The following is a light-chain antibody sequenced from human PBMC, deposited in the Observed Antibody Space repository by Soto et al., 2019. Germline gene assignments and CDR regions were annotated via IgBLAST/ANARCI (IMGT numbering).Light chain of an antibody. CDR3: QQYSSSHPLT. CDR1: RSVGTF. V-gene: IGKV3-20*01. J-gene: IGKJ4*01. CDR2: GAS. Sequence: EILLTQSPGTLSLSPGERATLSCRASRSVGTFLAWYQQKPGQAPRLLIYGASSRATVIPDRFSGSGSGTDFSLTISRLEDEDFAVHYCQQYSSSHPLTFGGGTKVDIK.